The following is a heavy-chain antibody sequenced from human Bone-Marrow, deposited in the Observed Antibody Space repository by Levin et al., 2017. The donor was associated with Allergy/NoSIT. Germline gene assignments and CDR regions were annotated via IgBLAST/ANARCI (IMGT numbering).Heavy chain of an antibody. D-gene: IGHD5-18*01. V-gene: IGHV3-30*18. Sequence: GGSLRLSCAATGFTFSSYGMHWVRQAPGKGLEWVAVISYDGSNQYYADSVKGRFTISRDNSKSTLFLHMNSLTAEDTAVYYCANGRKYTYGRSPLENWGQGTLVTVSS. CDR3: ANGRKYTYGRSPLEN. CDR2: ISYDGSNQ. J-gene: IGHJ4*02. CDR1: GFTFSSYG.